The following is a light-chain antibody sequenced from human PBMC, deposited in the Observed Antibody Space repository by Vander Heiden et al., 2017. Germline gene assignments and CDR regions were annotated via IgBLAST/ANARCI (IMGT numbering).Light chain of an antibody. CDR3: QQDYSYPGT. V-gene: IGKV1-8*01. J-gene: IGKJ1*01. Sequence: AIRMTQSPSSLSASTGDRVTITCRASQGISSYLAWYQQKPGKAPKLLIYAASTLQSGVPSTFSGSGSGTDFTLTISCLQSEDFATYYCQQDYSYPGTFGQGTKVEIK. CDR1: QGISSY. CDR2: AAS.